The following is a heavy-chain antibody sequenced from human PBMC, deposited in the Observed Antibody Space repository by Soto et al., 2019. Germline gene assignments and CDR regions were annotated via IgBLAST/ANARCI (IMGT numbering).Heavy chain of an antibody. CDR1: GGSISRSVYY. CDR3: ARSLTTLYYFDS. CDR2: IYYAGST. D-gene: IGHD1-1*01. J-gene: IGHJ4*02. Sequence: QVQLQESGPGLVKSSQTLSLTCSVSGGSISRSVYYWTWLRQHPGKGLEWIGHIYYAGSTYSNPSLKSRLSMSLDTSKNQFSLKVSSVTAANTAVYYCARSLTTLYYFDSWGQGTLVSVSS. V-gene: IGHV4-31*03.